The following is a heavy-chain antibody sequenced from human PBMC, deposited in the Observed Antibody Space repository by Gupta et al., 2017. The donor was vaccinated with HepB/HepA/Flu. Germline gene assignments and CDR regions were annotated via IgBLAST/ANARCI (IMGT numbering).Heavy chain of an antibody. CDR3: AKDGSYGSGSYYKALDY. CDR1: GFILRNHG. Sequence: VQLAESGGGVVQPGRSLRLSCAASGFILRNHGRHWVRQAPGQGLGWGAVISSDGSSKNYADSVKGRFTISRDTPENTLYLQMDSLRAEDTAVYYCAKDGSYGSGSYYKALDYWGQGTLVTVSS. D-gene: IGHD3-10*01. CDR2: ISSDGSSK. J-gene: IGHJ4*02. V-gene: IGHV3-30*18.